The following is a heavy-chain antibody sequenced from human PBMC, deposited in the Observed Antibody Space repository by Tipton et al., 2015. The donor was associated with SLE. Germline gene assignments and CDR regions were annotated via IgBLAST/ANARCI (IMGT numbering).Heavy chain of an antibody. J-gene: IGHJ4*02. Sequence: TLSLTCTVSGGSISSHYWSWIRQPPGKGLEWIGYIYYSGSTNYNPSLKSRVTISVDTSKNQFSLKLSSVTAADTAVYYCARGNGDRNYFDYWGQGTLVTVSS. D-gene: IGHD2-8*01. CDR3: ARGNGDRNYFDY. CDR1: GGSISSHY. CDR2: IYYSGST. V-gene: IGHV4-59*11.